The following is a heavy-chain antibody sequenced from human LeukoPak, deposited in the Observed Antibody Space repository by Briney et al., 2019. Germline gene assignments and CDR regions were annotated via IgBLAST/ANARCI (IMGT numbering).Heavy chain of an antibody. D-gene: IGHD3-16*01. CDR3: ARPPAPITLGGGLDY. Sequence: GESLKISCKGSGYSFTSYWIGWVRQMPGKGLEWMGIIYPGDSDTRYSPSFQGQVTISADKSISTAYLQWSSLKASDTAMYYCARPPAPITLGGGLDYWGQGPRVTVPS. CDR1: GYSFTSYW. V-gene: IGHV5-51*01. CDR2: IYPGDSDT. J-gene: IGHJ4*02.